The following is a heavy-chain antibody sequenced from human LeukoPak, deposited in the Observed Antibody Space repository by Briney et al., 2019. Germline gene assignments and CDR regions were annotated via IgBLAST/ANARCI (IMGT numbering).Heavy chain of an antibody. V-gene: IGHV3-74*01. D-gene: IGHD5-18*01. J-gene: IGHJ3*02. CDR3: AKGYFNGFDI. CDR2: IKSDASTT. CDR1: GFTFSSHW. Sequence: GGSLRLSCAASGFTFSSHWMLWVRQTPGKGLVWVSRIKSDASTTSYADSVKGRFTISRDNAKNTLYLQMNSLRAEDTAVFYCAKGYFNGFDIWGQGTLVTVSS.